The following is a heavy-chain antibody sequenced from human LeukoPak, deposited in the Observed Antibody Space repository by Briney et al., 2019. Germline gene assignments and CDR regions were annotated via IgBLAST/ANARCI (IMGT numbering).Heavy chain of an antibody. D-gene: IGHD2-15*01. CDR3: TTDSPLRYCSGGSCYLNWATFDY. J-gene: IGHJ4*02. Sequence: PGGSPRLSCAASGFTFSNAWMSWVRQAPGKGLEWVGRIKSKTDGGTTDYAAPVKGRFTISRDDSKNTLYLQMNSLKTEDTAVYYCTTDSPLRYCSGGSCYLNWATFDYWGQGTLVTVSS. CDR2: IKSKTDGGTT. V-gene: IGHV3-15*01. CDR1: GFTFSNAW.